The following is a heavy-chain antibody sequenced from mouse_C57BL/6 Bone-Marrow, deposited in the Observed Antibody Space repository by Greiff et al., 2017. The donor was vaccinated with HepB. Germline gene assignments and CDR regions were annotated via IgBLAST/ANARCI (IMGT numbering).Heavy chain of an antibody. D-gene: IGHD1-1*01. CDR1: GFTFSDYG. CDR2: ISNLAYSI. Sequence: EVQVVESGGGLVQPGGSLKLSCAASGFTFSDYGMAWVRQAPRKGPEWVAFISNLAYSIYYAATVPGRFTIARENAKNTLYLEMSSLRSEDTAMYDCARRGTTGGYFDVWGTGTTVTVSS. J-gene: IGHJ1*03. V-gene: IGHV5-15*01. CDR3: ARRGTTGGYFDV.